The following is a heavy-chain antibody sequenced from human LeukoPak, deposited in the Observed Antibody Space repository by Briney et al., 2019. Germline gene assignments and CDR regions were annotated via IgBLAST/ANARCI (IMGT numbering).Heavy chain of an antibody. J-gene: IGHJ5*02. CDR1: RFTFSSYA. CDR3: AKGWDTAMGYASLLNWFDP. D-gene: IGHD5-18*01. Sequence: GGSLRLSCAASRFTFSSYAMSWVRQAPGKGLEWVSAISGSGGSTYYADSVKGRFTISRDNSKNTLYLQMNSLRAEDTAVYYCAKGWDTAMGYASLLNWFDPWGQGTLVTVSS. V-gene: IGHV3-23*01. CDR2: ISGSGGST.